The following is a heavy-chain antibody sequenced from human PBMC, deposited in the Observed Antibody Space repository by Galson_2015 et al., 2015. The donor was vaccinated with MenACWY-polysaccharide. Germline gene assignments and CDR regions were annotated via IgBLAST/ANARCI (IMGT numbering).Heavy chain of an antibody. CDR1: GFTFSSYG. CDR2: ISYDGSNK. J-gene: IGHJ4*02. D-gene: IGHD3-22*01. Sequence: SLRLSCAASGFTFSSYGMHWVRQAPGKGLEWVAVISYDGSNKYYADSVKGRFTISRDNSKNTLYLQMNSLRAEDTAVYYCAKGGGDYDSSGYYDYWGQGTLVTVSS. CDR3: AKGGGDYDSSGYYDY. V-gene: IGHV3-30*18.